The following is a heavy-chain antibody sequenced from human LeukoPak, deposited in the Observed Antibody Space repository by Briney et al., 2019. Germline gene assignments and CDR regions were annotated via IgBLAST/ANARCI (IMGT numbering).Heavy chain of an antibody. Sequence: NPGGSLRLSCAASGFTFDDYAMNWVRQAPGKGLEWVSSISSGGMWIYYADSLKGRFTISRDSAKNSLYLQMKSLRVEDTAVYYCARDAGGRTQREGWFDPWGQGTLVTVSS. CDR2: ISSGGMWI. V-gene: IGHV3-21*01. CDR1: GFTFDDYA. CDR3: ARDAGGRTQREGWFDP. J-gene: IGHJ5*02. D-gene: IGHD1-26*01.